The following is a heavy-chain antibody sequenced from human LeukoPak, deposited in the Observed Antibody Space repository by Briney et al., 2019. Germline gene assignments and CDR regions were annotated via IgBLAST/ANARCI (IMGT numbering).Heavy chain of an antibody. Sequence: GVSLRLSCAASGFTFSSYAMHWVRQAPGKGLEWVAVISYDGSNKYYADSVKGRFTISRDNSKNTLYLQMNSLRAEDTAVYYCARGPRQFDYWGQGTLVTVFS. CDR1: GFTFSSYA. V-gene: IGHV3-30-3*01. CDR2: ISYDGSNK. J-gene: IGHJ4*02. CDR3: ARGPRQFDY.